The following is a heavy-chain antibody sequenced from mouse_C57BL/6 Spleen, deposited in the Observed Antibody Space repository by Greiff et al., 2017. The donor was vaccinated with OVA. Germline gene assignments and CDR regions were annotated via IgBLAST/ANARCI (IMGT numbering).Heavy chain of an antibody. CDR2: INPSTGGT. CDR3: ARGGTGRYFDV. Sequence: EVQGVESGPELVKPGASVKISCKASGYSFTGYYMHWVKQSSEKSLEWIGEINPSTGGTSYNQKFKGKATLTVDKSSSTAYMQLKSLTSEDSAVYYCARGGTGRYFDVWGTGTTVTVSS. J-gene: IGHJ1*03. D-gene: IGHD3-3*01. CDR1: GYSFTGYY. V-gene: IGHV1-43*01.